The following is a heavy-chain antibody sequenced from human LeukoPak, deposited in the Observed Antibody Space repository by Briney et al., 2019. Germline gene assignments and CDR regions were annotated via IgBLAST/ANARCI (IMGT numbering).Heavy chain of an antibody. Sequence: PSETLSLTCTVSGGSISSYYWGWIRQPAGKGLEWIGRIYTSGSTNYNPSLKSRVTMSVDTSKNQFSLKLSSVTAADTAVYYCARAGRYSSSWALDYWGQGTLVTVSS. CDR1: GGSISSYY. D-gene: IGHD6-13*01. CDR2: IYTSGST. V-gene: IGHV4-4*07. CDR3: ARAGRYSSSWALDY. J-gene: IGHJ4*02.